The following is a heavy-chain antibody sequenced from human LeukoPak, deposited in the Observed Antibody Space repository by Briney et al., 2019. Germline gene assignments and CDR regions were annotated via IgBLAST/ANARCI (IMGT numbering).Heavy chain of an antibody. J-gene: IGHJ4*02. CDR1: GGSISSSSYY. D-gene: IGHD3-10*01. V-gene: IGHV4-39*07. CDR3: ARGSDFGVPFDY. Sequence: SETLSLTCTVSGGSISSSSYYWGWIRQPPGRGLEWIGSIYYSGSTYYNPSLKSRVTISVDTSKNQFSLKLSSVTAADTAVYYCARGSDFGVPFDYWGQGTLVTVSS. CDR2: IYYSGST.